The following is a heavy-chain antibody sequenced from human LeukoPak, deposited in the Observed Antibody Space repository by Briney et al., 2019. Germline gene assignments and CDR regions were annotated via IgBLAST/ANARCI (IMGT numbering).Heavy chain of an antibody. D-gene: IGHD5-18*01. CDR2: IYYSGST. Sequence: SETLSLTCTVSGGSISSYYWSWIRQPPGKGLEWIGYIYYSGSTNYNPSLKSRVTISVDTSKNQFSLKLSSVTAADTAVHYCARVYSYGFWSTLYYFDYWGQGTLVTVSS. V-gene: IGHV4-59*01. CDR1: GGSISSYY. J-gene: IGHJ4*02. CDR3: ARVYSYGFWSTLYYFDY.